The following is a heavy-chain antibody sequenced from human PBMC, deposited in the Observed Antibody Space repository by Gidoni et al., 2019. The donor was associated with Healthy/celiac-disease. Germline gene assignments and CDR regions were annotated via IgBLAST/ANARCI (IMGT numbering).Heavy chain of an antibody. CDR3: ARDGGGYCSGGSCYSGAFDI. V-gene: IGHV3-33*01. D-gene: IGHD2-15*01. CDR2: IWYDGSNK. Sequence: QVQLVESGGGVVQPGWSLRLSCAASGFTFSSYGMHWVRQAPGKGLAWVAVIWYDGSNKYYADSVKGRFTISRDDSKNALYLQINSLRAEDTAVYYCARDGGGYCSGGSCYSGAFDIWGQGTMVTVSS. CDR1: GFTFSSYG. J-gene: IGHJ3*02.